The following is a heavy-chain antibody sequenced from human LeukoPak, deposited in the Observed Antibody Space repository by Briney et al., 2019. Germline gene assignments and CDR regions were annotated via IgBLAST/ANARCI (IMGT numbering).Heavy chain of an antibody. J-gene: IGHJ4*02. D-gene: IGHD5-12*01. CDR1: GYTLAELS. CDR3: AADLHSGYGLWDY. CDR2: FDPEDGET. V-gene: IGHV1-24*01. Sequence: ASVKVSCKVSGYTLAELSMHWVRQAPGKGLEWMGGFDPEDGETIYAQKFQGRVTMTEDTSTDTAYMELSSLRSEDTAVYYCAADLHSGYGLWDYWGQGTLVTVSS.